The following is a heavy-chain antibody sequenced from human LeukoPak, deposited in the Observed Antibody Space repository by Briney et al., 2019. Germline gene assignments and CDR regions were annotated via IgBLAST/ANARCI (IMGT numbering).Heavy chain of an antibody. D-gene: IGHD5-18*01. Sequence: SETLSLTCTVSGGSISPYYWGWIRQPPGKGLEWIGSIYHSGSTYYNPSLKSRVTISVDTSKNQFSLKLSSVTAADTAVYYCARDQAQLWSPDFDYWGQGTLVTVSS. V-gene: IGHV4-38-2*02. CDR2: IYHSGST. J-gene: IGHJ4*02. CDR1: GGSISPYY. CDR3: ARDQAQLWSPDFDY.